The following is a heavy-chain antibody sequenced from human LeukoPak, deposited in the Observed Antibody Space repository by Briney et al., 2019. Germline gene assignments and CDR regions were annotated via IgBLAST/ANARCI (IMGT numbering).Heavy chain of an antibody. J-gene: IGHJ4*02. V-gene: IGHV3-48*01. Sequence: GGSLRLSCVASGFTFSNYDLNWVRQAPGKGLEWVSTIRSTSRTIYYADSVRGRFTVSRDNAKNTLYLQMNSLRAEDTAVYYCARRGASYSSGYDYWGQGTLVTVSS. CDR2: IRSTSRTI. CDR3: ARRGASYSSGYDY. CDR1: GFTFSNYD. D-gene: IGHD6-19*01.